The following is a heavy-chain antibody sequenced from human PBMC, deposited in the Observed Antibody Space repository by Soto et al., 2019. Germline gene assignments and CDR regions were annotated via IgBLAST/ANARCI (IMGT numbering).Heavy chain of an antibody. J-gene: IGHJ4*02. CDR3: ARDLRFVVLHYDFDS. V-gene: IGHV3-11*01. CDR1: GFTFGDYY. Sequence: PGGSLRLSCETSGFTFGDYYMGWIRQAPGRGLEWVSLISSTGTTIYYADSVKGRFTISRDNVRSTLFLMMNNLRSEDTAVYYCARDLRFVVLHYDFDSWGQGTLVTVSS. CDR2: ISSTGTTI. D-gene: IGHD3-10*01.